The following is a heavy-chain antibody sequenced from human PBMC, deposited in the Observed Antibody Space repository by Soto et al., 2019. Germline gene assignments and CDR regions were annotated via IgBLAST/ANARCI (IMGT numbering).Heavy chain of an antibody. J-gene: IGHJ4*02. CDR1: GGSIRNGDYY. D-gene: IGHD1-26*01. CDR2: VYYSGTT. Sequence: KTSETLSLTCTVSGGSIRNGDYYWGWIRQPPGKGLEWIGYVYYSGTTYSHPSLNSRVSLSVDTSENQFSLRLPSVTAADTAVYYCVTVNLVGAAYYFDYWGPGTLVTVSS. V-gene: IGHV4-30-4*01. CDR3: VTVNLVGAAYYFDY.